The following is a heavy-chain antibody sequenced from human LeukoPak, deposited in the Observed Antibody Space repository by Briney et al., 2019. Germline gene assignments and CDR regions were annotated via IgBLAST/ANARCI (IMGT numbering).Heavy chain of an antibody. V-gene: IGHV4-59*01. CDR1: GGSIGSYY. Sequence: KPSETLSLTCIVSGGSIGSYYWSWIRQPPGKGLEWIGHIYYSGSTDCNPSLRSRVTISVDTSKNQFSLRLSSVTAADTAVYYCARDRSDGSGYCGYYFDYWGQGTLVSVSS. CDR2: IYYSGST. CDR3: ARDRSDGSGYCGYYFDY. J-gene: IGHJ4*02. D-gene: IGHD3-22*01.